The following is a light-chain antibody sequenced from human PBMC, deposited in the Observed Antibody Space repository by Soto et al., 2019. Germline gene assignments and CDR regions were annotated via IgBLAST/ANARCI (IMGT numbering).Light chain of an antibody. CDR2: DAS. CDR1: QSVSSY. Sequence: PGERATLSCRASQSVSSYLAWYKQKPGQAPRLLIYDASNRATGIPARFSGSGSGTDFTLTISSLEPEDFAVYYCQQRSNWPLMYTFGQGTKLEIK. J-gene: IGKJ2*01. V-gene: IGKV3-11*01. CDR3: QQRSNWPLMYT.